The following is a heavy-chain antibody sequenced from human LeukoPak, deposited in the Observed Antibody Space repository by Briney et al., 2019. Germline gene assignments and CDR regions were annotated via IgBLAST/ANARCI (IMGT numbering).Heavy chain of an antibody. Sequence: GESLRISFQGSGYTFSNNWITWVRQLPGKGLEWMGKIDPSDSYTDYNPPFQGHVTISADKSISTAYLQWSSLKASDTAIYYCARGLGWLDPWGQGTLVTVSS. J-gene: IGHJ5*02. V-gene: IGHV5-10-1*01. CDR3: ARGLGWLDP. CDR2: IDPSDSYT. CDR1: GYTFSNNW.